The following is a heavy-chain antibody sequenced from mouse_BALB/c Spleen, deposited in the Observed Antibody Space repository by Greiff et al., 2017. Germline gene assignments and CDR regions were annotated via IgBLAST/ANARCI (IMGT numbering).Heavy chain of an antibody. J-gene: IGHJ1*01. CDR1: GYNFTGYY. D-gene: IGHD1-2*01. CDR2: INPSDGGT. V-gene: IGHV1S16*01. CDR3: TTVHYYAYRGYWYFDF. Sequence: QVQLQQPGAELVKPGASVKLSCKASGYNFTGYYMYWVKQRPGQGLEWIGGINPSDGGTNFNEKFKCKATLTVDKSSSTAYMQLSSLTSEDSAVYYYTTVHYYAYRGYWYFDFWGEGTTVTVSS.